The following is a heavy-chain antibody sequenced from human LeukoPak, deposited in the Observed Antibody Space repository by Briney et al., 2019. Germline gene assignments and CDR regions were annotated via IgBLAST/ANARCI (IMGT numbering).Heavy chain of an antibody. D-gene: IGHD6-19*01. J-gene: IGHJ1*01. Sequence: GRSLRLSCAASGFTFSGYAMHWVRQAPGKGLEWVAVISYDGSNKYYADSVKGRFTISRDNSKNTLYLQMNSLRAEDTAMYYCARVGSGWEEYFQHWGQGTLVTVSS. CDR3: ARVGSGWEEYFQH. CDR2: ISYDGSNK. CDR1: GFTFSGYA. V-gene: IGHV3-30*04.